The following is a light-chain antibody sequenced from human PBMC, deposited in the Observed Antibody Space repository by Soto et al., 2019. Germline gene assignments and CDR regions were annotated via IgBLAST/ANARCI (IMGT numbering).Light chain of an antibody. CDR1: SGHSSYA. CDR3: QTWGTGIDWV. V-gene: IGLV4-69*01. CDR2: LHNDGSY. Sequence: QLVLTQSPSASASLGASVKLTCTLSSGHSSYAIAWHQQQPEKGPRCLMKLHNDGSYLKGDGIPDRFSGSSSGAERYLTISSLQSEDEADYYCQTWGTGIDWVFGGGTKLTVL. J-gene: IGLJ3*02.